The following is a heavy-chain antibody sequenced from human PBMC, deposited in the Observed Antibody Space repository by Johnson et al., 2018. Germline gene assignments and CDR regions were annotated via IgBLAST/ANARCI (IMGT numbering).Heavy chain of an antibody. D-gene: IGHD4/OR15-4a*01. CDR1: GFAFSSYW. CDR3: ASDGYGARWVHYYYMDV. J-gene: IGHJ6*03. V-gene: IGHV3-74*01. Sequence: VQLQESGGGSVQPGGSLRLSCAASGFAFSSYWMHWVRQAPGKGLVWVSRINSDGSTSYADSVKGRFTISRDNAKNTLYLQMNSLRAEDTAVYYCASDGYGARWVHYYYMDVWGKGSTVTVSS. CDR2: INSDGST.